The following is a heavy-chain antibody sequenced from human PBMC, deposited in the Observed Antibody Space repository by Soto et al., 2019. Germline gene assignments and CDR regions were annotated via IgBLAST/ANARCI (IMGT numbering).Heavy chain of an antibody. CDR2: ISSSSSYI. D-gene: IGHD2-2*01. Sequence: PGGSLRLSCAASGFTFSSYSMNWVRQAPGKGLEWVSSISSSSSYIYYADSVKGRFTISRDNAKNSLYLQMNSLRAEDTAVYYCARTRVVPAAMGGSLELRPYYYYMDVWGKGTTVTVSS. V-gene: IGHV3-21*01. J-gene: IGHJ6*03. CDR3: ARTRVVPAAMGGSLELRPYYYYMDV. CDR1: GFTFSSYS.